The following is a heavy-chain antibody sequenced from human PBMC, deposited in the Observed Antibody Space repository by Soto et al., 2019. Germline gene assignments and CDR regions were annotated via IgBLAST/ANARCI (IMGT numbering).Heavy chain of an antibody. CDR3: ARARYSENYRYYYYGLDV. V-gene: IGHV3-48*02. J-gene: IGHJ6*02. CDR1: VFSFSTYS. D-gene: IGHD1-26*01. Sequence: PGWSLRLSCASSVFSFSTYSMNWVRQAPGKGLEWISYISSTSNTIYYADSVKGRFTISRDNAKNSLYLQMNSLRDEDTAVYYCARARYSENYRYYYYGLDVWGQGTTVTVSS. CDR2: ISSTSNTI.